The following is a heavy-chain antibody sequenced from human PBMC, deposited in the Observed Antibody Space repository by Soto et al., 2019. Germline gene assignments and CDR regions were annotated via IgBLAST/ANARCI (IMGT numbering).Heavy chain of an antibody. D-gene: IGHD6-13*01. CDR2: INHSGST. CDR3: ARVVAPGMRAAGTKRYFDY. J-gene: IGHJ4*02. V-gene: IGHV4-34*01. Sequence: PSETLSLTCAVYGGSFSGYCWSWIRQPPGKGLEWVGEINHSGSTNYNPSLKSRVTISVDTSKNQFSLKLSSVTAADTAVYYCARVVAPGMRAAGTKRYFDYWGLGTLVTVSS. CDR1: GGSFSGYC.